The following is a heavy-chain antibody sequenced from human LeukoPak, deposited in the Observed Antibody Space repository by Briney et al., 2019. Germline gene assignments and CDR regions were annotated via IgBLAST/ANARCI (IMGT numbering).Heavy chain of an antibody. D-gene: IGHD1-26*01. Sequence: PSETLSLTCTVSGGSISSYYWSWIRQPPGKGLEWIGYIHSSGSTNNSPSLRSRVTISVDTSKNQFSLKLSSVTAADTAVYYCARSELRSHYYYGMDVWGQGTTVTVSS. V-gene: IGHV4-4*08. CDR2: IHSSGST. J-gene: IGHJ6*02. CDR1: GGSISSYY. CDR3: ARSELRSHYYYGMDV.